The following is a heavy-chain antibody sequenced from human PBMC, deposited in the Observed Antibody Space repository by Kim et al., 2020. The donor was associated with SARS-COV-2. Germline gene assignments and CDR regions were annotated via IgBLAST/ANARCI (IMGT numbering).Heavy chain of an antibody. CDR1: GYTLTELS. CDR3: ATRSTAVVVPAAISGAFDI. D-gene: IGHD2-2*01. Sequence: SVKVSCKVSGYTLTELSMHWVRHAPGKGLEWMGGFDPEDGETIYAQKFQGRVTMTEDTSTDTAYMELSSLRSEDTAVYYCATRSTAVVVPAAISGAFDIWGQGTMVTVSS. CDR2: FDPEDGET. J-gene: IGHJ3*02. V-gene: IGHV1-24*01.